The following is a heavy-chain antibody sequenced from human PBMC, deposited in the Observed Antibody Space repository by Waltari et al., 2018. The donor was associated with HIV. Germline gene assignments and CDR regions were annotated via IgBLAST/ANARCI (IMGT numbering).Heavy chain of an antibody. Sequence: VHLQQWGTGRLMPSETLSLTCAVYGGSFIGYYWTWIRQSPGNGLEWIGEVDYSGDTNYNPSLKSRLTISVDTSKNQFSLKLTSMTTADTGLYYCARGPHTSIFGVVKYFQPWGQGTLVTVSS. J-gene: IGHJ1*01. V-gene: IGHV4-34*02. CDR1: GGSFIGYY. D-gene: IGHD3-3*01. CDR3: ARGPHTSIFGVVKYFQP. CDR2: VDYSGDT.